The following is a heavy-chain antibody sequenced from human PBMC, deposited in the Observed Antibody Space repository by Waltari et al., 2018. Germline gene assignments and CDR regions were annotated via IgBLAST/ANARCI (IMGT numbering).Heavy chain of an antibody. Sequence: QVQLQESGPGLVKPLEPLSLPCAVSGGSIRSYYWSWIRQPAGKGLEWIGHIVISGSTTSNPSLRRRVTSSVDTSKIQCSLKLTSGTAADPSVYYCARESGDYSPFDNWGQGSLVTVSS. J-gene: IGHJ4*02. CDR2: IVISGST. V-gene: IGHV4-4*07. CDR3: ARESGDYSPFDN. D-gene: IGHD4-17*01. CDR1: GGSIRSYY.